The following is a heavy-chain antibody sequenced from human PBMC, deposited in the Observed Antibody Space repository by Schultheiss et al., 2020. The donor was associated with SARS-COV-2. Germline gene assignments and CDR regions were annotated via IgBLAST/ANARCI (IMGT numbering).Heavy chain of an antibody. CDR3: ARHGAAMVTRSDY. J-gene: IGHJ4*02. D-gene: IGHD5-18*01. CDR2: IYPGDSDT. Sequence: GGSLRLSCKGSGYTFANYWIGWVRQMPGKGLEWMGIIYPGDSDTRYSPSFQGQVTISADKSISTAYLQWSSLKASDTAMYYCARHGAAMVTRSDYWGQGTLVTVSS. V-gene: IGHV5-51*01. CDR1: GYTFANYW.